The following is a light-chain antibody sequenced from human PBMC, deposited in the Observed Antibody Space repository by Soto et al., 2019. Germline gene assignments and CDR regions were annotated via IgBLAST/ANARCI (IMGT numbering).Light chain of an antibody. V-gene: IGKV1-13*02. CDR2: DPS. CDR3: QQFNSFPIT. CDR1: QGIASV. Sequence: AIQLTQSPSSLSASVGDRVTVTCRASQGIASVVAWYQQKPGKPPKLLISDPSSLESGVPSRFSGSGAGTDFTLTITSLQPEDFAAYYCQQFNSFPITFGQGTRLEIK. J-gene: IGKJ5*01.